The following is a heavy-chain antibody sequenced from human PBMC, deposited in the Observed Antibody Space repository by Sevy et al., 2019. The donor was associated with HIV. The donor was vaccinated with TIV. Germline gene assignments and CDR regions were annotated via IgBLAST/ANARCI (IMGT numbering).Heavy chain of an antibody. Sequence: SETLSLTCSVSGGSISSYFWTWVRQSPGKGLEWIGNIYFTGNTDYSPTLKSRVTLSLDTSKSHFSLILNSVTAADTAIYYCARDSTTRPRVLDYWGQGTLVTVSS. CDR1: GGSISSYF. D-gene: IGHD1-1*01. V-gene: IGHV4-59*01. CDR2: IYFTGNT. J-gene: IGHJ4*02. CDR3: ARDSTTRPRVLDY.